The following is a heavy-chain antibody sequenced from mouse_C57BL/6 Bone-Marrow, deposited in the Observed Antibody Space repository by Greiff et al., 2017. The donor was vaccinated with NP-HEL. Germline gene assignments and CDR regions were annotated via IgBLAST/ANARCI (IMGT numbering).Heavy chain of an antibody. Sequence: QVQLKQPGAELVRPGSSVKLSCKASGYTFTSYWMHWVKQRPIQGLEWIGNIDPSDSETHYNQKFKDKATLTVDKSSSTAYMQLSSLTSEDSAVYYCAREEGTAQDYYAMDYWGQGTSVTVSS. CDR3: AREEGTAQDYYAMDY. CDR2: IDPSDSET. V-gene: IGHV1-52*01. D-gene: IGHD3-1*01. CDR1: GYTFTSYW. J-gene: IGHJ4*01.